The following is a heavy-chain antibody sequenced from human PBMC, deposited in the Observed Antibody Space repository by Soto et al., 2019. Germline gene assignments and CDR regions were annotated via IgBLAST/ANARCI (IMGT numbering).Heavy chain of an antibody. V-gene: IGHV5-10-1*03. CDR1: GYTFTNYW. CDR2: IDPVDSYT. Sequence: EVQLVQSGAKVKKPGESLRISCKGSGYTFTNYWITWVRQMPGEGLEWVGRIDPVDSYTHYNPSLQGHVTISADRSISTAYLQWSGLRASDTAIYYCARHYTYSSSPLDSWGQGTLVTVSS. J-gene: IGHJ4*02. CDR3: ARHYTYSSSPLDS. D-gene: IGHD6-6*01.